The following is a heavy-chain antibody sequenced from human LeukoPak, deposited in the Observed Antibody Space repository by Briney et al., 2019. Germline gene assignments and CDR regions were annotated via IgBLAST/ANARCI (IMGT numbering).Heavy chain of an antibody. CDR1: EYTFTDYA. V-gene: IGHV1-3*01. Sequence: ASVKVSCKASEYTFTDYAINWVRQAPGQRLEWMGWINAGNGNTKYSQKFQGGVTITRDTSASTAYMELSSLTSEDTAVYYCARGRWSATTATYYLDFWGQGTLVTVSS. CDR3: ARGRWSATTATYYLDF. D-gene: IGHD5-24*01. J-gene: IGHJ4*02. CDR2: INAGNGNT.